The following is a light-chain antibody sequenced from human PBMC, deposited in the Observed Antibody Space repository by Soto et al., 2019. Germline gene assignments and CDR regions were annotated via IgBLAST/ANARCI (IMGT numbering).Light chain of an antibody. CDR2: ASS. J-gene: IGKJ4*01. V-gene: IGKV3-20*01. CDR1: QDVDNNF. Sequence: EIVLTQSPGTLSLSPGEGATLSCRASQDVDNNFLAWYQQIPGQAPRLLIYASSRRATGIPARFRGSGSGTDFTLTISRVGPEDIAVYFCHQYYSSITFGGGTKVEVK. CDR3: HQYYSSIT.